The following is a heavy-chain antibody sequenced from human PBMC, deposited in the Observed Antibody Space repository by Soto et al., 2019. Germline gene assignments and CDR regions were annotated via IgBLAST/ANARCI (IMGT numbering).Heavy chain of an antibody. CDR3: SIAQLHVVLPDS. V-gene: IGHV3-7*01. D-gene: IGHD1-1*01. Sequence: EVQLVESGGGLVQPGGSLRLSCAASGFTCSSYWMNWVRQAPGKGLEWVANIKQDGSEKYDVDSVKGRFTISRDNTKNSLYLQMNSLRAEDTAMYYYSIAQLHVVLPDSWGQGTLVTVSS. CDR1: GFTCSSYW. J-gene: IGHJ5*01. CDR2: IKQDGSEK.